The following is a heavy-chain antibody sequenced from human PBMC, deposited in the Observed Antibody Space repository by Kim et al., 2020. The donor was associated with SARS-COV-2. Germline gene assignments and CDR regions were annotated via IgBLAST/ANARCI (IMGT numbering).Heavy chain of an antibody. J-gene: IGHJ6*02. Sequence: SYTSGSTDYNPALKRRVTISVDTSKNQFSLKLTSVTAADTAVYYCARLPFWGRGTTVTVSS. CDR3: ARLPF. V-gene: IGHV4-61*07. CDR2: SYTSGST.